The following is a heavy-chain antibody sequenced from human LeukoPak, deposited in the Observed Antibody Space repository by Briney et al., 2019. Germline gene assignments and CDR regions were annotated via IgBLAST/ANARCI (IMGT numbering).Heavy chain of an antibody. D-gene: IGHD2-21*02. CDR1: GYSFTSYW. J-gene: IGHJ6*03. Sequence: GESLKISCKGSGYSFTSYWIGWVRQMPGKGLEWMGIVYPGDSDTSYSPSFQGQVTISADKSISTAYLQWSSLKASDTATYYCARIASDYYYYYYMDVWGKGTTVTVSS. CDR3: ARIASDYYYYYYMDV. CDR2: VYPGDSDT. V-gene: IGHV5-51*01.